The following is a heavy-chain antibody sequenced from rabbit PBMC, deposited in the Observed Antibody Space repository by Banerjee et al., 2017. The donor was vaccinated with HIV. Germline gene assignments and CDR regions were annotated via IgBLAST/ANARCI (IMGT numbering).Heavy chain of an antibody. Sequence: QQQLEESGGGLVKPEGSLTLTCKASGFDFSGNAMCWVRQAPGKGLEWIACINTGSGGIYYASWAKGRFTISKTSSTTVTLQMTSLTAADTATYFCAKSYAGDAGYGGTRLDLWGQGTLVTVS. J-gene: IGHJ3*01. D-gene: IGHD4-2*01. CDR2: INTGSGGI. V-gene: IGHV1S45*01. CDR1: GFDFSGNA. CDR3: AKSYAGDAGYGGTRLDL.